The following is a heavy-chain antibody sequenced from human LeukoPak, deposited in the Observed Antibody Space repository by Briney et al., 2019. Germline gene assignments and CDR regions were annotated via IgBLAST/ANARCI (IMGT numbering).Heavy chain of an antibody. CDR2: LYSGGST. V-gene: IGHV3-66*01. CDR1: GFTVSSIY. J-gene: IGHJ5*02. D-gene: IGHD3-10*01. Sequence: GGSLRLSCADSGFTVSSIYMSWVRQAPGKGLECVSILYSGGSTYYADSVKGRFTISRDHSKNTLFLQMDSLRVEDTAVYYCARVGSGSYSHQNWFDPWGQGTLVTVSS. CDR3: ARVGSGSYSHQNWFDP.